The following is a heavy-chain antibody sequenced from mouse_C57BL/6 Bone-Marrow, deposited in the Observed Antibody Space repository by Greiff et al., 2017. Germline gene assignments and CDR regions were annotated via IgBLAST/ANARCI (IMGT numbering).Heavy chain of an antibody. CDR3: ARVSGPYGNYAMDY. J-gene: IGHJ4*01. CDR2: INPYNGGT. V-gene: IGHV1-19*01. Sequence: VQLKESGPVLVKPGASVKMSCKASGYTFTDYYMNWVKQSHGKSLEWIGVINPYNGGTSYNQKFKGKATLTVDTSSSTAYMQLNSLTSEDSAVXFCARVSGPYGNYAMDYWGQGTSGTVSP. CDR1: GYTFTDYY. D-gene: IGHD1-1*01.